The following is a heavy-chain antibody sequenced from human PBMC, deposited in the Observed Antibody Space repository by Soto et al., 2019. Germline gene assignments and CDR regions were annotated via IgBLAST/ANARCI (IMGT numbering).Heavy chain of an antibody. CDR2: IYPSGSS. CDR3: ARSITIFGVVVSYSYFDL. CDR1: GGSISSGGYS. Sequence: QLQLQASGSGLVKASQTLSLTCAVSGGSISSGGYSWSWIRQPPGKGLEWLGYIYPSGSSYYNPSLKSRVTLSVDRSKNQYSLRLSSVTAADTAVYYCARSITIFGVVVSYSYFDLWGRGTLVTVSS. V-gene: IGHV4-30-2*01. D-gene: IGHD3-3*01. J-gene: IGHJ2*01.